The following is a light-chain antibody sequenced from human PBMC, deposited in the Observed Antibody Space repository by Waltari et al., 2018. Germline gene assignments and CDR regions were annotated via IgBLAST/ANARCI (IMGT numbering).Light chain of an antibody. CDR2: AAS. Sequence: AIRITQSPSSLSASTVDRVTITCRASQGIGSYLAWYQQKPGKAPKLLIYAASTLQSGVPSRFSGSGSGTDFTLTISCLQSEDFATYYCQQYYSYPWTFGQGTKVEIK. J-gene: IGKJ1*01. V-gene: IGKV1-8*01. CDR1: QGIGSY. CDR3: QQYYSYPWT.